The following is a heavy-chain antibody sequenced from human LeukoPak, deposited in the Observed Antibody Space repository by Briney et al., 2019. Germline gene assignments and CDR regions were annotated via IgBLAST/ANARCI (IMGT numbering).Heavy chain of an antibody. J-gene: IGHJ5*02. CDR3: ARARGLGPGGWFDP. CDR2: ISNSGSSI. CDR1: GLTFSDCY. V-gene: IGHV3-11*01. D-gene: IGHD3-10*01. Sequence: GGSLRLSCAASGLTFSDCYMSWIRQAPGKGLEWVSYISNSGSSIYYSDSVRGRFTISRDNAKNSLYLQMNSLRAEDTAVYYCARARGLGPGGWFDPWGQGTLVTVSS.